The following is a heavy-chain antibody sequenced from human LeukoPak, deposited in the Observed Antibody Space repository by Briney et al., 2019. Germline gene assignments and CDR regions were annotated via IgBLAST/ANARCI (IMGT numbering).Heavy chain of an antibody. CDR2: INHSGST. CDR1: GGSFSGNY. Sequence: SETLSLTCAVYGGSFSGNYWSWIRQPPGKGLEWIGEINHSGSTNYNPSLKSRVTISVDTSKNQFSLKLSSVTAADTAVYYCARDNSYYYDSSGAFDIWGQGTMVTVSS. D-gene: IGHD3-22*01. CDR3: ARDNSYYYDSSGAFDI. V-gene: IGHV4-34*01. J-gene: IGHJ3*02.